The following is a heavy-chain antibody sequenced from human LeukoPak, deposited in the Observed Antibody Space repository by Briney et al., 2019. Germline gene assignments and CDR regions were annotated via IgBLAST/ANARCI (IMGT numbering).Heavy chain of an antibody. J-gene: IGHJ4*02. D-gene: IGHD3-22*01. CDR2: IDWDDDK. V-gene: IGHV2-70*01. CDR1: GFSLSTSGMC. CDR3: ARIGSSGYYYDY. Sequence: ESGPALVKPTQTLTLTCTFSGFSLSTSGMCVSWIRQPPGKALEWLALIDWDDDKYYSTSLRTRLTISKDTSKNQVVLTMTNMDPVDTATYYCARIGSSGYYYDYWGQGTLVTVSS.